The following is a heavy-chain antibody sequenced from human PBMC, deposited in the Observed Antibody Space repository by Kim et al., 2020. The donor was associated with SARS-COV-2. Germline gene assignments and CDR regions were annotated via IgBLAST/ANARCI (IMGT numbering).Heavy chain of an antibody. Sequence: PSLQSRVTMSVDTSKHQFSLKLSSVTAADTAVYYCARSAMVRGAVDAFDIWGQGTMVTVSS. D-gene: IGHD5-18*01. CDR3: ARSAMVRGAVDAFDI. J-gene: IGHJ3*02. V-gene: IGHV4-39*01.